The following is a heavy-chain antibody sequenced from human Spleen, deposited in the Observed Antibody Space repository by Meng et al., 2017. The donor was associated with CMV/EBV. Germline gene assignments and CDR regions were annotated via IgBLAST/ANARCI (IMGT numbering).Heavy chain of an antibody. J-gene: IGHJ4*02. CDR3: AKDSTGGYFDY. CDR2: VYAGGSST. D-gene: IGHD2-8*02. V-gene: IGHV3-23*03. CDR1: GFTFSNYA. Sequence: LSCVASGFTFSNYAMSWVRQAPGKGLEWVSVVYAGGSSTYYADSVKGRFTISRDNSKNTLYLQMNSLRAEDTAVYYCAKDSTGGYFDYWGQGTLVTVSS.